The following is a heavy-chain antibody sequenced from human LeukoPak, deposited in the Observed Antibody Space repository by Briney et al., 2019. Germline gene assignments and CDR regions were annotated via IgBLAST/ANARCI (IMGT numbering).Heavy chain of an antibody. Sequence: EASVKVSCKASGYTFTGYYMHWVRQAPGQGLEWMGWINPNSGGTNYAQKFQGRVTMTRDTSISTAYMELSRLRSEDTAVYYCARVHNWNDGYLESCFDYWGQGTLVTVSS. CDR3: ARVHNWNDGYLESCFDY. V-gene: IGHV1-2*02. CDR1: GYTFTGYY. CDR2: INPNSGGT. D-gene: IGHD1-1*01. J-gene: IGHJ4*02.